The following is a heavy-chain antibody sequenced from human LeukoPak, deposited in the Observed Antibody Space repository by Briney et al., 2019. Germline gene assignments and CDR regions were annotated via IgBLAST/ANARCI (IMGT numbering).Heavy chain of an antibody. Sequence: PAGGSLRLSCAASGFTFSSYAMSWVRQAPGKGLEWVSAISGGGGSTYYADSVKGRFTISRDNSKNTLYLQMNSLRAEDTAVYYCAKDRFSYSSGWFDYWGQGTLVTVSS. CDR2: ISGGGGST. CDR1: GFTFSSYA. J-gene: IGHJ4*02. CDR3: AKDRFSYSSGWFDY. D-gene: IGHD6-19*01. V-gene: IGHV3-23*01.